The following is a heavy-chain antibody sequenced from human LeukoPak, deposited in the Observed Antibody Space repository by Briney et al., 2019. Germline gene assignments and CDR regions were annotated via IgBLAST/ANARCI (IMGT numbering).Heavy chain of an antibody. J-gene: IGHJ3*02. D-gene: IGHD2-15*01. CDR1: GYTFTSYD. Sequence: GASVKVSCKASGYTFTSYDINWVRQATGQGLEWMGWMNPNSGNTGYAQKFQGRVTMTRNTSISTAYMELSSLRSEDTAVYYCARDSPGYCSGGSCHGNAFDIWGQGTMVTVSS. V-gene: IGHV1-8*01. CDR2: MNPNSGNT. CDR3: ARDSPGYCSGGSCHGNAFDI.